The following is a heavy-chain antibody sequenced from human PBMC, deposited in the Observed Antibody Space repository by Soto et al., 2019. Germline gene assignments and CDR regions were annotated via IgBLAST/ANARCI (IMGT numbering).Heavy chain of an antibody. CDR2: FYYTGST. J-gene: IGHJ4*02. V-gene: IGHV4-61*03. Sequence: QVQLQESGPGLVKSSETLSLTCTVSGGSVNSEHYYWNWIRQPPGKGLEWIGYFYYTGSTNYNPTLESRLPMSVVISKNHFSLKFSSGTAADTAVYYCAWGTDGKKVAYWGQGTLVTVSS. CDR1: GGSVNSEHYY. CDR3: AWGTDGKKVAY. D-gene: IGHD5-12*01.